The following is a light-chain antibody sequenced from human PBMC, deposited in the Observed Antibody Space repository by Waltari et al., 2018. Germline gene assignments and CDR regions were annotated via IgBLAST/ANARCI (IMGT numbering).Light chain of an antibody. J-gene: IGKJ2*01. CDR1: QRLSKNY. CDR3: QQYGSSVMYT. CDR2: GAS. Sequence: VLTQSPVILSLSPGESATLSCRASQRLSKNYLAWYRQKPGRAPTLLIYGASGRATSIPDRLSGSGSGTDFSLTINRLEPEDFAVYYCQQYGSSVMYTFGQGTKLEIK. V-gene: IGKV3-20*01.